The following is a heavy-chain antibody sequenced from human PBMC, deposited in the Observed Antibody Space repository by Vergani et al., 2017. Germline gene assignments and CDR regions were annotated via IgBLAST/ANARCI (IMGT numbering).Heavy chain of an antibody. V-gene: IGHV3-21*01. CDR1: GFTFSSYS. J-gene: IGHJ4*02. CDR2: ISSSSSYI. D-gene: IGHD3-22*01. Sequence: EVQLVESGGCLVKPGGSLRLSCAASGFTFSSYSMNWVRQAPGKGLEWVSSISSSSSYIYYADSVKGRFTISRDNAKNSLYLQMNSLRAEDTAVYYCARDVRSGYSSGLDYWGQGTLVTVSS. CDR3: ARDVRSGYSSGLDY.